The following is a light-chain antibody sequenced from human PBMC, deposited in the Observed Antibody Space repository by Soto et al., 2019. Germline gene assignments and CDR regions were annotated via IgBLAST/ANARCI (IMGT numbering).Light chain of an antibody. CDR3: FSYTSSNTWV. CDR2: EVI. CDR1: SADIGTYDY. V-gene: IGLV2-14*01. Sequence: QSALTQPASVSGSPGQSITISCAGSSADIGTYDYVSWFQQHPGKAPELMIYEVINRPSGVSNRFSGSKSGYTASLTISGLQAEDEADYYCFSYTSSNTWVFGGGTKVTVL. J-gene: IGLJ3*02.